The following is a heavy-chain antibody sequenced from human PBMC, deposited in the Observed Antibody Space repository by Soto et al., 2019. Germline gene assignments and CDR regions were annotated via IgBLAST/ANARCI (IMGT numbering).Heavy chain of an antibody. D-gene: IGHD3-3*01. V-gene: IGHV1-2*04. CDR1: GYSFTDYY. J-gene: IGHJ6*02. CDR2: INPNSGGT. Sequence: ASVKVSCKASGYSFTDYYMHWVRQAPGQGLEWLGWINPNSGGTNYAQKFQGWVTMTRDTSISTAYMEFNRLRSDDTAMYYRARDRGFWTGHYANYALEVWGQGTTVTVSS. CDR3: ARDRGFWTGHYANYALEV.